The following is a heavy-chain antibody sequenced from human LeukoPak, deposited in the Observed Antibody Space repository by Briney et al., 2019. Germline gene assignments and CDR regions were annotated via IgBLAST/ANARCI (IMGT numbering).Heavy chain of an antibody. CDR2: IYSGGST. CDR3: ARGIEVSAGLMNALDL. CDR1: GFTVSSNY. V-gene: IGHV3-53*01. Sequence: GGSLRLSCAASGFTVSSNYMSWVRQAPGKGLEWVSVIYSGGSTYYADSVKGRFTISRDNTKNSLYLHMNSLRAEDTAMYYCARGIEVSAGLMNALDLWGQGTVVTVSS. D-gene: IGHD6-19*01. J-gene: IGHJ3*01.